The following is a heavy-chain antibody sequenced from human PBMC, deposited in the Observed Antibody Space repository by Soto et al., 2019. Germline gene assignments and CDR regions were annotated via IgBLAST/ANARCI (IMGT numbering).Heavy chain of an antibody. J-gene: IGHJ4*02. CDR2: VNVNGGGP. CDR3: AKNYFFDN. Sequence: EVQLLESGGELVQTGGSLRLSCAASGFAFASYAMSWVRQTPGKGLEWVASVNVNGGGPYYTDSVKGRFTISRDDSKNALYLQMNSLRAEDTAVYYCAKNYFFDNWGQGTLVSVSS. D-gene: IGHD3-10*01. V-gene: IGHV3-23*01. CDR1: GFAFASYA.